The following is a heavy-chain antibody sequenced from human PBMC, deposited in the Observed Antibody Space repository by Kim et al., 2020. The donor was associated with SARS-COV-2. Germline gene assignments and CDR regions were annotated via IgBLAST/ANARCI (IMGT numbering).Heavy chain of an antibody. CDR3: ARATRVRYFDAFDI. CDR2: IYYSGST. CDR1: GGSISSGGYY. Sequence: SETLSLTCTVSGGSISSGGYYWSWIRQHPGKGLEWIGYIYYSGSTYYNPSLKSRVTISVDTSKNQFSLKLSSVTAADTAVYYCARATRVRYFDAFDIWGQGTMVTVSS. V-gene: IGHV4-31*03. D-gene: IGHD3-9*01. J-gene: IGHJ3*02.